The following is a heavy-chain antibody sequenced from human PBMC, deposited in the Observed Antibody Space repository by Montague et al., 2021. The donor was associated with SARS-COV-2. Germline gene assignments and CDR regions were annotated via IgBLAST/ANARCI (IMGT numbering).Heavy chain of an antibody. CDR2: IDWDDDK. V-gene: IGHV2-70*01. Sequence: PALVKPTQTLTLTRTFSGFSLSTSGMCVSWIRQPPGKALEWLALIDWDDDKYYSTSLKTRLTISKDTSKNQVVLTMTNMDPVDTATYYCARTYYDILPNLYYFDXWGQGTLVTVSS. CDR3: ARTYYDILPNLYYFDX. J-gene: IGHJ4*02. CDR1: GFSLSTSGMC. D-gene: IGHD3-9*01.